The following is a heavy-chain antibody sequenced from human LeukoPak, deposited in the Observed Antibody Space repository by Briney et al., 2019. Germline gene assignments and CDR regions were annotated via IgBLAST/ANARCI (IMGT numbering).Heavy chain of an antibody. Sequence: SETLSLTCTVSAGSIRSSTYYWGWIRQPPGKGLEWIGNIYYSGSAYYNPSLKSRVTISVNTSKNQFSLKLSSVTAADTAVYYCARRSAIDYYIDVWGRGTTVTVSS. D-gene: IGHD6-6*01. CDR3: ARRSAIDYYIDV. CDR1: AGSIRSSTYY. V-gene: IGHV4-39*01. CDR2: IYYSGSA. J-gene: IGHJ6*03.